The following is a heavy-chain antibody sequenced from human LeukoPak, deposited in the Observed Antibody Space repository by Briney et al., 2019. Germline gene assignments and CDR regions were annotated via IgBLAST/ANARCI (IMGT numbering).Heavy chain of an antibody. J-gene: IGHJ4*02. V-gene: IGHV3-53*01. CDR1: GFTASSNS. CDR2: IYSGGTT. CDR3: ARGAYSNSWYFDY. Sequence: GGSLRLSCAASGFTASSNSMSWVRQAPGKGLEWVSVIYSGGTTYYADSVKGRFTISRDNSKNTLYLQMNSLRAEDTAVYYCARGAYSNSWYFDYWGQGTLVTVSS. D-gene: IGHD6-13*01.